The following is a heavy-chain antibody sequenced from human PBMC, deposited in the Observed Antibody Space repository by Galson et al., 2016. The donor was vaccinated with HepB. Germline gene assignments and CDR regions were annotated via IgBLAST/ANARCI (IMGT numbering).Heavy chain of an antibody. CDR1: GYTFSSHY. CDR3: ARDSSDWSLPSGLYGMDV. Sequence: SVKVSCKASGYTFSSHYMHWVRQAPGQGLEWLGAMNPPSGRTNYAQKFQGRVAMTRDTSTSTVYMELSSLKSNDTAIYYCARDSSDWSLPSGLYGMDVWGRGTTVTVSS. V-gene: IGHV1-46*01. D-gene: IGHD6-19*01. CDR2: MNPPSGRT. J-gene: IGHJ6*02.